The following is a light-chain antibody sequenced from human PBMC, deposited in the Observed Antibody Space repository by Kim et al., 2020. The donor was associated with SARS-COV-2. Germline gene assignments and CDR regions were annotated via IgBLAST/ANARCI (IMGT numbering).Light chain of an antibody. J-gene: IGLJ3*02. V-gene: IGLV1-44*01. CDR3: AAWDDSLNGWV. CDR2: SNN. CDR1: SPNIGSNT. Sequence: GQRVTIACPGSSPNIGSNTVNWYQQLPGTAPKLLIYSNNQRPSGVPDRFSGSKSGTSASLAISGLQSEDEADYYCAAWDDSLNGWVFGGGTQLTVL.